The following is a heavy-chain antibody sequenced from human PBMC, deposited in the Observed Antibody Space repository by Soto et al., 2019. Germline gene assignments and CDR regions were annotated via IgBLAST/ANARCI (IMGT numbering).Heavy chain of an antibody. J-gene: IGHJ6*02. V-gene: IGHV1-69*13. D-gene: IGHD1-26*01. CDR1: GGTFSSYA. CDR2: IIPIFGTA. CDR3: ARDLYGRHYLTYYYYGMDV. Sequence: SVKVSCKASGGTFSSYAISWVRQAPGQGLEWMGGIIPIFGTANYAQKFQGRVTITADESTSTAYMELSSLRSEDTAVYYCARDLYGRHYLTYYYYGMDVWGQGTTVTVSS.